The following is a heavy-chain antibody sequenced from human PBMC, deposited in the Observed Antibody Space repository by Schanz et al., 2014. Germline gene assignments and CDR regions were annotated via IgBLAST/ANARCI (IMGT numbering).Heavy chain of an antibody. J-gene: IGHJ6*02. CDR2: INPNTGGT. CDR1: GYTFSDSY. V-gene: IGHV1-2*04. CDR3: ARDEIAYYYAMDI. Sequence: QEQLVQSGAEVRKPGASVKVSCKASGYTFSDSYVHWVRQAPGQGLEWMGWINPNTGGTNFAQKFQGWVTVSRDTSISTVYMELSSVTYEDTAVYYCARDEIAYYYAMDIWGQGTTVTVSS.